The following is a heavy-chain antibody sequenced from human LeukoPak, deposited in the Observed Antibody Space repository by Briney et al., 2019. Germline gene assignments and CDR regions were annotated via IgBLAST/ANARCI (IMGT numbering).Heavy chain of an antibody. CDR1: GFTFSNYA. J-gene: IGHJ4*02. CDR2: ISISGGNT. Sequence: PGGSLRLSCAASGFTFSNYAMSWVRQAPGKGLDWVSTISISGGNTYYTDSVKGRFTISRDNSKSTLYLQMNSLRAEDTAVYYCAKALPLPFVYWGQGTLVTVSS. CDR3: AKALPLPFVY. V-gene: IGHV3-23*01.